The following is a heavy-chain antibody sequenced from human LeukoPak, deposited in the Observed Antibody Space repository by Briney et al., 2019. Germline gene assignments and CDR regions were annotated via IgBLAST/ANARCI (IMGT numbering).Heavy chain of an antibody. J-gene: IGHJ4*02. D-gene: IGHD3-22*01. CDR2: FNTYTGNP. V-gene: IGHV7-81*01. CDR1: GYSFTTYG. CDR3: ASCITMIVVVIKAFDY. Sequence: GASVKVSCKASGYSFTTYGMNWVPQAPGQGLGWMGWFNTYTGNPTYAQGFTGRFVFSMDTSASTAYLQISSLKAEDMAMYYCASCITMIVVVIKAFDYWGQGTLVTVSS.